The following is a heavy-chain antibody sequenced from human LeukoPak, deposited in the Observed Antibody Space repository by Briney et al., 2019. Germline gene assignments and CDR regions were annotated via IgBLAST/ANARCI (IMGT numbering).Heavy chain of an antibody. Sequence: SETLSLTCTVSGGSISSYYWSWIRQPPGKGLEWIGYIYYSGSTNYNPSLKSRVTISVDTSKNQFSLKLSSVTAADTAVYYCARVRTKARKEEWLSPPPYWYFDLWGRGTLVTVSS. CDR1: GGSISSYY. J-gene: IGHJ2*01. V-gene: IGHV4-59*01. D-gene: IGHD3-3*01. CDR2: IYYSGST. CDR3: ARVRTKARKEEWLSPPPYWYFDL.